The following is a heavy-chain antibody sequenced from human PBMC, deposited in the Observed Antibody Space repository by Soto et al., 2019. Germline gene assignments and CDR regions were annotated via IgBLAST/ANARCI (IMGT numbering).Heavy chain of an antibody. CDR3: ARLIAAAENWFDP. CDR1: GGTFSSYA. D-gene: IGHD6-13*01. CDR2: ISAYNGNT. V-gene: IGHV1-18*01. J-gene: IGHJ5*02. Sequence: ASVKVSCKASGGTFSSYAISWVRQAPGQGLEWMGWISAYNGNTNYAQKLQGRVTMTTDTSTSTAYMELRSLRSDDTAVYYCARLIAAAENWFDPWGQGTLVTVSS.